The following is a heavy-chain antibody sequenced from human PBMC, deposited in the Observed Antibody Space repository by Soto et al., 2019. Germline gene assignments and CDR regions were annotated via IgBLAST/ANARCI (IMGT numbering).Heavy chain of an antibody. J-gene: IGHJ4*02. D-gene: IGHD6-13*01. CDR1: GFSLSTRGVG. CDR2: IYWDDDK. CDR3: AHIGISNWSTY. Sequence: QITLKESGPTLVKPTQTLTLTCTFSGFSLSTRGVGVGWIRQPPGKALEWLALIYWDDDKRYSPSLRSRLTITKDTSKTQVVLTLTNMDPVDTATYYCAHIGISNWSTYWGQGTLVTVSS. V-gene: IGHV2-5*02.